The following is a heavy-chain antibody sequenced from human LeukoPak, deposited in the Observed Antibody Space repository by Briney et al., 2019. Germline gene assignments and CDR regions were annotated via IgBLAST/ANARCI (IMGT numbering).Heavy chain of an antibody. V-gene: IGHV3-48*04. Sequence: GGSLRLSCAASGFTFSSYSMNWVHQAPGKGREWVSYISSSGITIYYADSLKGRFTISRDNAKNSLYLQMNSLRAEDTAVYYCARDLKHYGDYTLDYWGQGTLVTVSS. D-gene: IGHD4-17*01. CDR3: ARDLKHYGDYTLDY. J-gene: IGHJ4*02. CDR1: GFTFSSYS. CDR2: ISSSGITI.